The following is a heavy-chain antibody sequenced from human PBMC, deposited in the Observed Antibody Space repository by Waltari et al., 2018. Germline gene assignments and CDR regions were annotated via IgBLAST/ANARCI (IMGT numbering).Heavy chain of an antibody. D-gene: IGHD2-2*01. Sequence: QVQLVQSGAEVKKPGSSVKVSCKASGGTFSSYAISWVRQAPGQGLEWMGGIIPIFGTANYAQKVQGRVTITADESTSTAYMELSSLRSEDTAVYYCAGRPLGVVPAAIKYGMDVWGQGTTVTVSS. CDR3: AGRPLGVVPAAIKYGMDV. V-gene: IGHV1-69*13. J-gene: IGHJ6*02. CDR1: GGTFSSYA. CDR2: IIPIFGTA.